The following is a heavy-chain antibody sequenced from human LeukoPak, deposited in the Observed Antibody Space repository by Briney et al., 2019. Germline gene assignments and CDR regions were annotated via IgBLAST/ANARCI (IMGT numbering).Heavy chain of an antibody. Sequence: SVKVSCKASGYNFNNYAIHWVRQAPGQRFEWMGWINAGNSHTKYSQNFQGRITITRDSSASTVYMELSSLTSEDTAVYYCARGIWSARTVDYYLDYWGQGTLVTVSS. V-gene: IGHV1-3*01. CDR3: ARGIWSARTVDYYLDY. D-gene: IGHD2-21*01. CDR1: GYNFNNYA. CDR2: INAGNSHT. J-gene: IGHJ4*02.